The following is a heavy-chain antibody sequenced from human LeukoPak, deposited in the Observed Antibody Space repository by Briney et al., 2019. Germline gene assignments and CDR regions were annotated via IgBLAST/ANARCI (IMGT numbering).Heavy chain of an antibody. CDR2: IYTSGST. CDR1: GGSLISGSYY. D-gene: IGHD2-15*01. V-gene: IGHV4-61*02. J-gene: IGHJ5*02. CDR3: AIATGYCSGGSCYRWFDP. Sequence: SETLSLTCTVSGGSLISGSYYWSWIRQPAGKGLEWIGRIYTSGSTNYNPSLKSRVTISVDTSKNQFSLKLSSMTDADTAVYYCAIATGYCSGGSCYRWFDPWGQGTLVTVSS.